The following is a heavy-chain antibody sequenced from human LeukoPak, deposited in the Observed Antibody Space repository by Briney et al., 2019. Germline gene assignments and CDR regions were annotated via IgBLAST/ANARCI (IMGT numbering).Heavy chain of an antibody. D-gene: IGHD5-12*01. Sequence: SETLSLTCAVYGGSFSGYYWSWIRQPPGKGLEWIWEINHSGSTNYNPYLKSRVTISVDTSKNQFSLKLSSVTAADTAVYYCARGEWLRLGRDYYYYYGMDVWGQGTTVTVSS. CDR1: GGSFSGYY. V-gene: IGHV4-34*01. J-gene: IGHJ6*02. CDR2: INHSGST. CDR3: ARGEWLRLGRDYYYYYGMDV.